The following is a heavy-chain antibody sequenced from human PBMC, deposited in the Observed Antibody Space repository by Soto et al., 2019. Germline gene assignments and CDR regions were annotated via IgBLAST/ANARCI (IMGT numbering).Heavy chain of an antibody. V-gene: IGHV4-30-2*01. Sequence: SETLSLTCTVSGGSISSGDYYWSWIRQPPGKGLEWIGYIYHSGSTYYNPSLKSRVTISVDRSKNQFSLKLSSVIAADTAVYYCASLVVTAHNWFDPWGQGTLVTVSS. CDR1: GGSISSGDYY. CDR2: IYHSGST. J-gene: IGHJ5*02. CDR3: ASLVVTAHNWFDP. D-gene: IGHD2-21*02.